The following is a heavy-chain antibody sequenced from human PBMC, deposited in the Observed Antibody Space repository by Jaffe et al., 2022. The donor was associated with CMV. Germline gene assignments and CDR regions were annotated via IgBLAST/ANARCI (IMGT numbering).Heavy chain of an antibody. CDR1: GFTFSSYG. V-gene: IGHV3-33*01. CDR3: ARVPGDTMVRGDGYFDY. D-gene: IGHD3-10*01. Sequence: QVQLVESGGGVVQPGRSLRLSCAASGFTFSSYGMHWVRQAPGKGLEWVAVIWYDGSNKYYADSVKGRFTISRDNSKNTLYLQMNSLRAEDTAVYYCARVPGDTMVRGDGYFDYWGQGTLVTVSS. CDR2: IWYDGSNK. J-gene: IGHJ4*02.